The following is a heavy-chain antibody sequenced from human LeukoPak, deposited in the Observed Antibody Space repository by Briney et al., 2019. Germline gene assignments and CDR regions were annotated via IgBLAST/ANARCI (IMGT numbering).Heavy chain of an antibody. CDR2: IIPILGIA. J-gene: IGHJ2*01. Sequence: SVKVSCKASGGTFSSYAISWVRQAPGQGLEWMGRIIPILGIANYAQKFQGRVTITADKSTSTAYMELSSLRSEDTAVYYCARAPRRDGYNSNWYFDLWGRGTLVTVSS. D-gene: IGHD5-24*01. V-gene: IGHV1-69*04. CDR3: ARAPRRDGYNSNWYFDL. CDR1: GGTFSSYA.